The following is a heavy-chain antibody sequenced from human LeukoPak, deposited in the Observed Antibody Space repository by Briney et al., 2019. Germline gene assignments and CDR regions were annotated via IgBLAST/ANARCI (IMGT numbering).Heavy chain of an antibody. CDR3: ARANYGSGSNYYYGLDV. CDR2: IWFDGSNK. D-gene: IGHD3-10*01. J-gene: IGHJ6*02. CDR1: GFTFSIYG. V-gene: IGHV3-33*01. Sequence: GGSLRLSCGASGFTFSIYGMHWVRQAPGKGPEWVAAIWFDGSNKYYADSVKGRFTISRDNSKNTLYLQINSLRAEDTAVYYCARANYGSGSNYYYGLDVWGQGTTVTVSS.